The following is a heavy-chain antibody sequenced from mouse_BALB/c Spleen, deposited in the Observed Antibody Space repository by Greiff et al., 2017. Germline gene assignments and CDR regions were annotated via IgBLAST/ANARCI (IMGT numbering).Heavy chain of an antibody. D-gene: IGHD2-3*01. V-gene: IGHV3-8*02. CDR3: ARGGDDGYYVSYFDY. J-gene: IGHJ2*01. CDR1: GDSITSGY. CDR2: ISYSGST. Sequence: VQLKESGPSLVKPSQTLSLTCSVTGDSITSGYWNWIRKFPGNKLEYMGYISYSGSTYYNPSLKSRISITRDTSKNQYYLQLNSVTTEDTATYYCARGGDDGYYVSYFDYWGQGTTLTVSS.